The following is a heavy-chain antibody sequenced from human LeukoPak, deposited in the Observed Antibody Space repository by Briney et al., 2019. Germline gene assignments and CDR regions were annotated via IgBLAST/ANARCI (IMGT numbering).Heavy chain of an antibody. CDR2: INHSGST. D-gene: IGHD2-15*01. Sequence: SETLSLTCAVYGESFSGYYWSWIRQPPGKGLEWIGEINHSGSTNYNPSLKSRVTISVDTSKNHFSLKLSSVTAADTAVYYCAKDRSRYCSGGSCYAYYFDYWGQGTLVTVSS. CDR1: GESFSGYY. CDR3: AKDRSRYCSGGSCYAYYFDY. V-gene: IGHV4-34*01. J-gene: IGHJ4*02.